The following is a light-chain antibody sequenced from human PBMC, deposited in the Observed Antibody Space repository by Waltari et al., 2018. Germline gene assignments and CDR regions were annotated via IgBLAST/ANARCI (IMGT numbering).Light chain of an antibody. Sequence: QSVLTQPASASGAPGQRVTISCSGSATNLGREYVYWYRQLPGTAPNLPTYRNDQLPAGVPYRFAGSQSGTSASLAISGLRSEDGADYYCAAWDDSLSGRVMIGGGTKLTVL. J-gene: IGLJ2*01. CDR3: AAWDDSLSGRVM. V-gene: IGLV1-47*01. CDR2: RND. CDR1: ATNLGREY.